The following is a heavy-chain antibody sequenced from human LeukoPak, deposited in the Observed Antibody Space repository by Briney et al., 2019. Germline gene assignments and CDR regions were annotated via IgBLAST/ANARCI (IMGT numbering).Heavy chain of an antibody. CDR3: ARQYSDILTGYHRGELYWYFDL. Sequence: RSSETLSLTCTVSGGSISSGSYYWSWIRQPAGKGLEWIGRIYSSGSTNYNPSLKSRVTISLDTSENQFSLKLSSVTAADTAVYYCARQYSDILTGYHRGELYWYFDLWGRGTLVTVSS. V-gene: IGHV4-61*02. CDR2: IYSSGST. CDR1: GGSISSGSYY. D-gene: IGHD3-9*01. J-gene: IGHJ2*01.